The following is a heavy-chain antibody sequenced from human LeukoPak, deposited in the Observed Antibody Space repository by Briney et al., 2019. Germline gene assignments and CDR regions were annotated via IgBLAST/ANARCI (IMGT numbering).Heavy chain of an antibody. CDR1: GFTFSTYA. D-gene: IGHD5-24*01. CDR2: ISASGGST. CDR3: AKDGGDGYTGDAFDI. J-gene: IGHJ3*02. Sequence: PGGSLRLSXAASGFTFSTYAMSWVRQAPGMGLEWVSGISASGGSTFYADSVTGRFTISRDTSKNMVYLQMSSLRAEDTAIYYCAKDGGDGYTGDAFDIWGQGTMVTVSS. V-gene: IGHV3-23*01.